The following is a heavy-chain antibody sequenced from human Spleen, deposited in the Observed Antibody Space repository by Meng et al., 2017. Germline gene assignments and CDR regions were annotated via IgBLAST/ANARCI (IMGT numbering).Heavy chain of an antibody. Sequence: SETLSLTCTVSGGSVSSGSYYWVWIRQPPGKGLEWIGYIYYTGSSYYNPSLKSRVTISVDTSKNRFSLKMNSLTAADTAVYFCARGGLPTNYGMDVWGQGTTVTVSS. V-gene: IGHV4-61*03. CDR2: IYYTGSS. D-gene: IGHD1-1*01. CDR1: GGSVSSGSYY. CDR3: ARGGLPTNYGMDV. J-gene: IGHJ6*02.